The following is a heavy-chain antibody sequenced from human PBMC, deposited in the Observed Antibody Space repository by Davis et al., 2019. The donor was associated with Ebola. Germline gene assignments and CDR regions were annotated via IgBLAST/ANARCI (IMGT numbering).Heavy chain of an antibody. D-gene: IGHD3-22*01. V-gene: IGHV3-30-3*01. J-gene: IGHJ4*02. Sequence: GGSLRLSCAASGFTFSSYAMHWVRQAPGKGLEWVALISYDGSNKYYADSVKGRFTISRDNAKNSLYLQMNSLRAEDTAVYYCAREGYYYDSSGYYVVFDYWGQGTLVTVSS. CDR3: AREGYYYDSSGYYVVFDY. CDR2: ISYDGSNK. CDR1: GFTFSSYA.